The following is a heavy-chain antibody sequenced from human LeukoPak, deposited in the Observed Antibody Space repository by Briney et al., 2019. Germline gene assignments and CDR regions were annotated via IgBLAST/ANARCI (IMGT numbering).Heavy chain of an antibody. CDR1: GGTFSSYV. J-gene: IGHJ5*02. CDR2: IIHRCGTA. V-gene: IGHV1-69*01. CDR3: ARTPLGDGYKGCFDP. D-gene: IGHD5-24*01. Sequence: SVKVSCKTSGGTFSSYVISWVRQAPGQGLEWIGAIIHRCGTAKYAQKFQGRVTITADDSTSAAYMELSSLSSEDTAVYYCARTPLGDGYKGCFDPWGQGTLVTVSS.